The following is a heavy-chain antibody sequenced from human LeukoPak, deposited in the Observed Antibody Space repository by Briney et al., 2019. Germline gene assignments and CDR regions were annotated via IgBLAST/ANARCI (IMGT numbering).Heavy chain of an antibody. CDR1: GYTFTSYY. V-gene: IGHV1-46*01. CDR2: INPSGGSA. J-gene: IGHJ4*02. CDR3: ARAGRRDTAMVTHYFDY. D-gene: IGHD5-18*01. Sequence: GASVKVSCKASGYTFTSYYMHWVRQAPGQGLEWMGIINPSGGSASYAQKFQGRVTMTRDTSTSTVYMELSSLRSEDTAVYYCARAGRRDTAMVTHYFDYWGQGTLVTVSS.